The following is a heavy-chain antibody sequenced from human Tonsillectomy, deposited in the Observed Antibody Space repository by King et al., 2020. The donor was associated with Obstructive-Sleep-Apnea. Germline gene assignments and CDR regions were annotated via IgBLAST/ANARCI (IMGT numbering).Heavy chain of an antibody. D-gene: IGHD3-9*01. V-gene: IGHV1-46*01. CDR3: AREGYYDISIQNWFDP. CDR2: INPSGGST. CDR1: GYTFTSYY. Sequence: VQLVESGAEVKKPGASVKVSCKASGYTFTSYYMHWVRQAPGQGLEWMGIINPSGGSTSYAQKFQGRVTMTRDTSTSTVYMELSSLRSEDTAVYYCAREGYYDISIQNWFDPWGQGTLVTVSS. J-gene: IGHJ5*02.